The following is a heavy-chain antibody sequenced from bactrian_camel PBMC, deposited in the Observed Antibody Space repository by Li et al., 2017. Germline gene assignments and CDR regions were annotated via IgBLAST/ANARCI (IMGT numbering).Heavy chain of an antibody. Sequence: HVQLVESGGGSVQAGGSLTLSCTVSGYTLFSTYCMGWFRQAAGKERKGVARSATGSGNTYYVDSVKGRFTISQDNDKKSLFLQLNSLKFEDTAMYYCAQDPEVWGVHPRNLGVWGQGTQVTVSS. V-gene: IGHV3S1*01. CDR3: AQDPEVWGVHPRNLGV. J-gene: IGHJ4*01. CDR1: GYTLFSTYC. CDR2: SATGSGNT. D-gene: IGHD3*01.